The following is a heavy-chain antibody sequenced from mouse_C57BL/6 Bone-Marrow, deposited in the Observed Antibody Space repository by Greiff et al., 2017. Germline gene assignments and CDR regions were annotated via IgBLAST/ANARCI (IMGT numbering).Heavy chain of an antibody. CDR3: AYYGSSYGYWYFDV. J-gene: IGHJ1*03. D-gene: IGHD1-1*01. Sequence: EVQLVESGGGLVKPGGSLKLSCAASGFTFSDYGMHWVRQAPEKGLEWVAYISSGSSTIYYADTVKGRFTISREHAKNTLFLQMTSLRSEDTAMYYCAYYGSSYGYWYFDVWGTGTTVTVSS. CDR1: GFTFSDYG. CDR2: ISSGSSTI. V-gene: IGHV5-17*01.